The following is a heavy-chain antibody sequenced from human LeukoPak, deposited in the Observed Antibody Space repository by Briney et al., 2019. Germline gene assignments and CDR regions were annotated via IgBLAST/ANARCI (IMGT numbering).Heavy chain of an antibody. Sequence: PGGSLRLSCAASGFTFDDYAMHWVRQAPGKGLEWVSGISWNSGSIGYADSVKGRFTISRDNAKNSLYLQMNSLRAEDMALYYYTGGFSSTSGSFDWLPGRNLDKEFDYWGQGTLVTVSS. CDR2: ISWNSGSI. CDR1: GFTFDDYA. J-gene: IGHJ4*02. CDR3: TGGFSSTSGSFDWLPGRNLDKEFDY. V-gene: IGHV3-9*03. D-gene: IGHD3-9*01.